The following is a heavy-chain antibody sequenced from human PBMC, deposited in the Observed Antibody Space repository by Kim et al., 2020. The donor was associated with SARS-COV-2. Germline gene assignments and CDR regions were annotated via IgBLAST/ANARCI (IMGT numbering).Heavy chain of an antibody. D-gene: IGHD1-7*01. CDR3: ANYRTGTAPGA. CDR2: T. J-gene: IGHJ5*02. Sequence: TYYADSVKGRFTISRDNSKNTLFLQINSLRAEDTAIYYCANYRTGTAPGAWGQGTLVTVSS. V-gene: IGHV3-23*01.